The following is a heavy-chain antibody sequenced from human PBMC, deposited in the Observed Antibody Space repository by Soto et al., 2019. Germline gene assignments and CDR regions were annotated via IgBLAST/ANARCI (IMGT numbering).Heavy chain of an antibody. CDR2: ISGSGDST. Sequence: EVQLLESGGNLEQPGGSLRLSCAASGFTFSNYAMSWVRQAPGKGLEWVSVISGSGDSTYYADSVKGRFTISRDNSKNTLYLQMNSLRAEDTAVYYCAKRTSGWYFDYWGQGTLVTVSS. CDR1: GFTFSNYA. D-gene: IGHD6-19*01. V-gene: IGHV3-23*01. J-gene: IGHJ4*02. CDR3: AKRTSGWYFDY.